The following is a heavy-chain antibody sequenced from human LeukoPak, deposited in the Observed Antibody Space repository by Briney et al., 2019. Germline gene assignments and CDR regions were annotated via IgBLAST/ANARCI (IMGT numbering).Heavy chain of an antibody. CDR1: GYTFTGYY. D-gene: IGHD3-10*01. CDR3: ARDQYYGSRPLDY. Sequence: ASVKVSCKASGYTFTGYYMHWVRQAPGQGLEWMGWINPNSGGTNYAQKFQGRVTMTRDTSISTAYMEMSRLRSDDTAVYYCARDQYYGSRPLDYWGQGTLVTVSS. J-gene: IGHJ4*02. V-gene: IGHV1-2*02. CDR2: INPNSGGT.